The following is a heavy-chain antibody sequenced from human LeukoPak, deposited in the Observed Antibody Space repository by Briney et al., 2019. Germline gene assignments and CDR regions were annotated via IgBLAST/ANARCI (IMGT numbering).Heavy chain of an antibody. CDR2: ISSLSGTI. J-gene: IGHJ6*03. CDR1: GFTFSSYS. V-gene: IGHV3-48*01. D-gene: IGHD3-10*01. Sequence: GGSLRLSCAASGFTFSSYSMNWVRQAPGEGLEWVSYISSLSGTIYYADSVKGRFTISRDNSKNTLYLQMNSLRAEDTAVYYCAKSGRYGSGSYKYYYMDVWGKGTTVTISS. CDR3: AKSGRYGSGSYKYYYMDV.